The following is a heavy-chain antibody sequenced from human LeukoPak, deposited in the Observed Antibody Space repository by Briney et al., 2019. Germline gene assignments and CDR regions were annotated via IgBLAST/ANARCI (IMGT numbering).Heavy chain of an antibody. CDR3: ARDLVRYCSGGSCYGIGY. V-gene: IGHV1-18*04. J-gene: IGHJ4*02. Sequence: ASVKVSCKASGYTFTSYGISWVRQAPGQGLEWMGWISAYNGNTNYAQKLQGRVTMTTDTSTSTAYMELRSLRSDDTAVYYCARDLVRYCSGGSCYGIGYWGQGTLVTVSS. D-gene: IGHD2-15*01. CDR2: ISAYNGNT. CDR1: GYTFTSYG.